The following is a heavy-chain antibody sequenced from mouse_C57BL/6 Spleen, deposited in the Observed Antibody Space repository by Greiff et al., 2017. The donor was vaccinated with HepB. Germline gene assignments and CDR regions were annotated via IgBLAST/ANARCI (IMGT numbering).Heavy chain of an antibody. CDR1: GYTFTSYW. CDR2: IDPSDSET. J-gene: IGHJ4*01. Sequence: VQLQQSGAERVRPGSSVKLSCKASGYTFTSYWMHWVKQRPIQGLEWIGNIDPSDSETHYNQKFKDKATLTVDKSSSTAYMQLSSLTSEDSAVYYCARGDYYYSEDYYAMDYWGQGTSVTVSS. CDR3: ARGDYYYSEDYYAMDY. V-gene: IGHV1-52*01. D-gene: IGHD1-1*02.